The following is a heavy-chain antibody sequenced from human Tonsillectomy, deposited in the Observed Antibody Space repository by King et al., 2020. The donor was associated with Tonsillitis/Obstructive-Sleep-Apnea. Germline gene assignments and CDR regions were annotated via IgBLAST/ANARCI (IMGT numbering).Heavy chain of an antibody. V-gene: IGHV3-7*01. CDR3: ARVYSSHYYYMDA. CDR1: GFTFDNYW. CDR2: IQQDGSEK. Sequence: VQLVESGGGLVQPGGSLRLSCAASGFTFDNYWMSWVRQAPGKGLEWVANIQQDGSEKYYVDSVKGRFTISRDNAKNSLYLQMNNLRAEDTALYYCARVYSSHYYYMDAWGKGTTVTVSS. D-gene: IGHD4-11*01. J-gene: IGHJ6*03.